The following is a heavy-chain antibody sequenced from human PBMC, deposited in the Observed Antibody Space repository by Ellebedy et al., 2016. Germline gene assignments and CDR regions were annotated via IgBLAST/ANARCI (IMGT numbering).Heavy chain of an antibody. J-gene: IGHJ4*02. CDR3: ATDTGNFWSSDY. CDR2: MSQDGSEK. D-gene: IGHD1-7*01. CDR1: GFTFSNYW. Sequence: GGSLRLSXRGSGFTFSNYWMAWVRQAPGKGLEWVAHMSQDGSEKIYMDPVKGRFTISRDNAKNSLFLQMNSPRVEDTAVYYCATDTGNFWSSDYWGRGTLVTVSS. V-gene: IGHV3-7*04.